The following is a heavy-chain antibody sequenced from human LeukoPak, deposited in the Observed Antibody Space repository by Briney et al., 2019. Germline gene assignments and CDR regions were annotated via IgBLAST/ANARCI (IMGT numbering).Heavy chain of an antibody. Sequence: GGSLRLSCATSGFTLSSYSMNWVRPAPRKGLEWVSYIGSGSTTIYYAASLKGRFTISRDHAKDSLYLQMNILRADKTAVYYLTRDVEQWLVRVYYFDYWGQGTLVTVYS. V-gene: IGHV3-48*01. CDR2: IGSGSTTI. J-gene: IGHJ4*02. CDR3: TRDVEQWLVRVYYFDY. D-gene: IGHD6-19*01. CDR1: GFTLSSYS.